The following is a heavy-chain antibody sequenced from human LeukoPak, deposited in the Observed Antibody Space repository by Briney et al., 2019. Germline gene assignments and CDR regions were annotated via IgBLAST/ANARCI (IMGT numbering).Heavy chain of an antibody. CDR1: GFXVSSNY. D-gene: IGHD2-15*01. CDR3: ARVGYCSGGTCPFDY. V-gene: IGHV3-66*01. CDR2: IYSGGST. J-gene: IGHJ4*02. Sequence: GGSLRLSCAASGFXVSSNYISWVRQAPGKGLEWVSVIYSGGSTYYADSVKGRFTISRDNSKNTLYLQMNSLRAGDTAVYFCARVGYCSGGTCPFDYWGQGTLVTVSS.